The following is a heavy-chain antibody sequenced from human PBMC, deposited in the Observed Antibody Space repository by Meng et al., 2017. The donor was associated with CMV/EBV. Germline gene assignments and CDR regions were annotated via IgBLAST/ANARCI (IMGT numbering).Heavy chain of an antibody. CDR1: GYSFTSYW. Sequence: GESLKISCKGSGYSFTSYWIGWVRQMPGKGLEWMGIIYPGDSDPRYSPSFQGQVTISADKSISTAYLQWSSLKASDTAMYYCARHQFKGYCSSTSCYHAFDIWGQGTMVTVSS. CDR2: IYPGDSDP. V-gene: IGHV5-51*01. CDR3: ARHQFKGYCSSTSCYHAFDI. J-gene: IGHJ3*02. D-gene: IGHD2-2*01.